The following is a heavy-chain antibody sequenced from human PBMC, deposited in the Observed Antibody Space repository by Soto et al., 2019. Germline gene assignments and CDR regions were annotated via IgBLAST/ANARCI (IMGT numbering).Heavy chain of an antibody. CDR1: GFTFSSYW. CDR3: ARDPRLIAAAGKAFDY. J-gene: IGHJ4*02. Sequence: GGSLRLSCAASGFTFSSYWMHWVRQAPGKGLVWVSRINGDGSSTSYADSVKGRFTISRDNAKNTLYLQMNSLRAEDTAVYYCARDPRLIAAAGKAFDYWGQGTLVTVSS. CDR2: INGDGSST. V-gene: IGHV3-74*01. D-gene: IGHD6-13*01.